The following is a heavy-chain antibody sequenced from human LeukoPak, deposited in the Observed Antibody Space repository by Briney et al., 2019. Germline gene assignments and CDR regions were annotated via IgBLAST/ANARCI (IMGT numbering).Heavy chain of an antibody. D-gene: IGHD6-13*01. Sequence: ASVKVSCKASGYTFTSYYMHWVRQAPGQGLEWMGIINPSGGSSSYAQKFQGRVTMTRDTSTSTVYMELSSLRSEDTAVYYCARVRGSSSWYLNDAFDIWGQGTMVTVSS. CDR3: ARVRGSSSWYLNDAFDI. CDR2: INPSGGSS. V-gene: IGHV1-46*01. CDR1: GYTFTSYY. J-gene: IGHJ3*02.